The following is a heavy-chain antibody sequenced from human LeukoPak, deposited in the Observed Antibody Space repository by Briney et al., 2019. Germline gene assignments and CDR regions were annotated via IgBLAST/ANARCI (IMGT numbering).Heavy chain of an antibody. Sequence: GGSLRLSCAASGFTFSSYAMSWVRQAPGKGLEWVSAISGSGGSTYYADSVKGRFTISRVNSKNTLYLQMNSLRAEDTAVYYCAKYDGIMITFGGVIVPNDAFDIWGQGTMVTVSS. CDR1: GFTFSSYA. CDR2: ISGSGGST. V-gene: IGHV3-23*01. CDR3: AKYDGIMITFGGVIVPNDAFDI. J-gene: IGHJ3*02. D-gene: IGHD3-16*02.